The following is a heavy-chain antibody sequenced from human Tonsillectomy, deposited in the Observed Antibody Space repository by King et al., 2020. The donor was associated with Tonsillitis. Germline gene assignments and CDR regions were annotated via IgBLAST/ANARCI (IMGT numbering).Heavy chain of an antibody. J-gene: IGHJ5*02. CDR2: ISPIGDNI. V-gene: IGHV3-23*04. CDR3: ARQTEDYYVSVSYVANWFDP. Sequence: EVQLVESGGGLVQPGGSLRLSCVGSGFSLSNYAVSWVRQAPGKGLEWVSDISPIGDNIYYADAEKGRFTHSRDNSKNTLYLQMNRLRAEDTAVYYGARQTEDYYVSVSYVANWFDPWGQGTLVTVSS. D-gene: IGHD3-10*01. CDR1: GFSLSNYA.